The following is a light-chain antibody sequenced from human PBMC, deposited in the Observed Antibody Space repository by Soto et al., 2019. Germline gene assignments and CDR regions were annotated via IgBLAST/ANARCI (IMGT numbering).Light chain of an antibody. Sequence: DIQLTQSPSFLSASVGDRVTITCRASQGINNYLAWYQHKPGKAPKLLISAASTLESGVPSTFSGSGSGTAFNLTISSLQAEDFAAYYCQQLNTYPFTFGGGTKVEIK. V-gene: IGKV1-9*01. CDR1: QGINNY. CDR2: AAS. J-gene: IGKJ4*01. CDR3: QQLNTYPFT.